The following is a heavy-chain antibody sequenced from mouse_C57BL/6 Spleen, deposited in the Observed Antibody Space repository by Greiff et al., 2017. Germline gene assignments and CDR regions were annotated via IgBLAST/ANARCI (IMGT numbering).Heavy chain of an antibody. D-gene: IGHD2-5*01. V-gene: IGHV5-17*01. CDR1: GFTFSDYG. Sequence: EVQVVESGGGLVKPGGSLKLSCAASGFTFSDYGMHWVRQAPEKGLEWVAYISSGSSTIYYADTVKGRFTISRDNAKNTLFLQMTSLRSEDTAMYYCARGRAYYSNLYAMDYWGQGTSVTVSS. J-gene: IGHJ4*01. CDR2: ISSGSSTI. CDR3: ARGRAYYSNLYAMDY.